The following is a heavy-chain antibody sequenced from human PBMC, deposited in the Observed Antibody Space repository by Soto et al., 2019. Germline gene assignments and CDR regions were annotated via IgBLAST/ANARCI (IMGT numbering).Heavy chain of an antibody. Sequence: PGGSLRLSCASSGFTFRNYGMNWVRQATGKGLEWVSYIGIGSSTTYYADSVKGRFTISRDNAKNSLYLQMNSLRAEDTAVYYCARDQLYYNDISGRPLNAFDVWGQGTMVTVSS. CDR1: GFTFRNYG. V-gene: IGHV3-48*01. D-gene: IGHD3-22*01. J-gene: IGHJ3*01. CDR2: IGIGSSTT. CDR3: ARDQLYYNDISGRPLNAFDV.